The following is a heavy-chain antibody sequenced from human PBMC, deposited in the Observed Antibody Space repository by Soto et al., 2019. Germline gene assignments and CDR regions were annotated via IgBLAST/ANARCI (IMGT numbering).Heavy chain of an antibody. CDR3: ARDSGFWSGYGMDV. CDR1: GYTFTGYY. D-gene: IGHD3-3*01. Sequence: VSGKASCKPSGYTFTGYYLHWVRQAPGQGLEWRGVINPNSGGTNYAQKFQGWVTMTRDTSISTAYMELSRLRSDDTAVYYCARDSGFWSGYGMDVWGQGTTVTVSS. V-gene: IGHV1-2*04. J-gene: IGHJ6*02. CDR2: INPNSGGT.